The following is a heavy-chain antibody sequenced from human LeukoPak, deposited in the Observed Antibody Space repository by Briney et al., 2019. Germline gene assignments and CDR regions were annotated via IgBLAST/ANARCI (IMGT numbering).Heavy chain of an antibody. D-gene: IGHD2-8*01. CDR3: AKGGRGNGEVY. CDR1: GFTFSSYW. CDR2: IKQDGSEK. J-gene: IGHJ4*02. V-gene: IGHV3-7*01. Sequence: GGSLKLSCAVSGFTFSSYWMNWVRQAPGKGLEWVANIKQDGSEKNYVDSVKGRFTISRDNAKSSLFLQMNDLRAEDTAVYYCAKGGRGNGEVYWGQGTLVTVSS.